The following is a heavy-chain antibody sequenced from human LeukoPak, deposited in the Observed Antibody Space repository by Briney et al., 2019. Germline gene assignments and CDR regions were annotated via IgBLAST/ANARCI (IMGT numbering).Heavy chain of an antibody. Sequence: PWGSLRLSCAASGFTFSSYEMNWVRQAPGKGLEWVSYISSSGSTIYYADSVKGRFTISRDNAKNSLYLQMNSLRAEDTAVYYCARTIRDYYDSSGYPTYYYYGMDVWGQGTTVTVSS. D-gene: IGHD3-22*01. J-gene: IGHJ6*02. CDR1: GFTFSSYE. CDR3: ARTIRDYYDSSGYPTYYYYGMDV. CDR2: ISSSGSTI. V-gene: IGHV3-48*03.